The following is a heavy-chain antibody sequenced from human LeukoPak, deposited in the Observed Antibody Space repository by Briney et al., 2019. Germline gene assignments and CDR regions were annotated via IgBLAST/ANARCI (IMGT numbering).Heavy chain of an antibody. J-gene: IGHJ4*02. CDR1: GYIFTNYW. V-gene: IGHV5-51*01. CDR2: IYPGDSDA. CDR3: AKEGMTASGIGLDY. Sequence: GESLKISCKASGYIFTNYWIGWVRQTPGKGLEWMGIIYPGDSDARYSPSFQGQVTISADKSISTAYLQWDSLKASDTAMYYCAKEGMTASGIGLDYWGQGTLVTVSS. D-gene: IGHD2-21*02.